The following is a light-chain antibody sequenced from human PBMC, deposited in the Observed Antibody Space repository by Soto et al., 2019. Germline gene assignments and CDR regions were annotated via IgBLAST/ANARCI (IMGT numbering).Light chain of an antibody. CDR3: QQTYNAPLT. Sequence: DIQMTQSPSSLSASVGDRVTITCRASQYISSYLNWYQQRPGKAPKVLISDASSLQSGVPSRFSGSGSGTDFTLTINSLQPEDFATYYCQQTYNAPLTFGGGTKVEIE. J-gene: IGKJ4*01. CDR1: QYISSY. CDR2: DAS. V-gene: IGKV1-39*01.